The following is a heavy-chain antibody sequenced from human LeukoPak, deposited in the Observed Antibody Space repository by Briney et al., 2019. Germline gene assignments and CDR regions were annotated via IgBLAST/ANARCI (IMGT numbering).Heavy chain of an antibody. V-gene: IGHV4-39*07. D-gene: IGHD3-16*02. Sequence: SETLSLTCTVSGGSIRDDSYYWGWIRQPPGKGLEWIGSIFYSGSTYYNPSLRSRVTISVDTSKNQFSLKLSSVTAADTAVYYCARDLSGAFDIWGQGTMVTVSS. CDR3: ARDLSGAFDI. J-gene: IGHJ3*02. CDR1: GGSIRDDSYY. CDR2: IFYSGST.